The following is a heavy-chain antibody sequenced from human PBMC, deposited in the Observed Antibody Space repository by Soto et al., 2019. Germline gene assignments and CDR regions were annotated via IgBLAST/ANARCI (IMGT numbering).Heavy chain of an antibody. CDR2: INNDGSAA. J-gene: IGHJ5*02. CDR1: GFTFSSYW. Sequence: HPVGSLRFSCAASGFTFSSYWMHLVRQVPGKGLVWVSRINNDGSAATYADSVKGRFTISRDNAKNTVYLQINSLRAEDTAVYYCVRDKPHNWFDTWGEGTTDTDSS. V-gene: IGHV3-74*01. CDR3: VRDKPHNWFDT.